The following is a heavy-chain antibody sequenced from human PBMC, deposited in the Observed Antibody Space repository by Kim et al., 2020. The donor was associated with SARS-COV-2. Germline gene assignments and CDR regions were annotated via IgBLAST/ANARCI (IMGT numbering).Heavy chain of an antibody. D-gene: IGHD2-15*01. J-gene: IGHJ4*02. Sequence: GGSLRLSCAASGFTFSNAWMSWVRQAPGKGLEWVGRIKSKTDGGTTDYAAPVKGRFTISRDDSKNTLYLQMNSLKTEDTAVYYCTTSWPESAFNSGGYDYLDYCSGGSCYSFDYWGQGTLVTVSS. CDR2: IKSKTDGGTT. CDR3: TTSWPESAFNSGGYDYLDYCSGGSCYSFDY. CDR1: GFTFSNAW. V-gene: IGHV3-15*01.